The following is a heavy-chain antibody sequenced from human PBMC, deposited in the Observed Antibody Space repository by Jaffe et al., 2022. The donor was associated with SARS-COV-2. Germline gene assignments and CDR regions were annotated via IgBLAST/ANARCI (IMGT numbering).Heavy chain of an antibody. Sequence: QVQLQESGPGLVRPSETLSLTCTVSGGSTSDNYLWTWFRQPPGKGLEWLGNIHNGETHYKPSLESRVSVSVDTSKNHFSLKLTSVTPADTAVYYCATERPCSGASCYGFDIWGQGTMVTVSS. CDR2: IHNGET. V-gene: IGHV4-61*03. J-gene: IGHJ3*02. D-gene: IGHD2-2*01. CDR3: ATERPCSGASCYGFDI. CDR1: GGSTSDNYL.